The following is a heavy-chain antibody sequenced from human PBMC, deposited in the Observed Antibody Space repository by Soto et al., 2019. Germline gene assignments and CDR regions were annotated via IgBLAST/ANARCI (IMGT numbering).Heavy chain of an antibody. V-gene: IGHV1-2*02. CDR3: ARDSYYDILTGYSRNAFDI. Sequence: ASVKVSCKTSGYTFTGHYMHWVRQAPGQGLEWMGWINPNSGGTNYAQKFQGRVTLTRDTSINTAYLGLSRLRSDDTAVYYCARDSYYDILTGYSRNAFDIWGQGTMVTVSS. D-gene: IGHD3-9*01. CDR2: INPNSGGT. J-gene: IGHJ3*02. CDR1: GYTFTGHY.